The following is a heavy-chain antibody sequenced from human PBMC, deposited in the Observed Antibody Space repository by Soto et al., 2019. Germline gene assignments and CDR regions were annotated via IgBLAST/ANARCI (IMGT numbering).Heavy chain of an antibody. Sequence: QVQLVQSGAEVKKPGASVKVSCKASGYTFTSYGISWVRQAPGQGLEWMGWISAYNGNTNYAQKLQGRVTMTTDTSTSIAYMELRSMRCDETAVYYCARYEGYSSGWYDCYWGQGTLVTVSS. CDR3: ARYEGYSSGWYDCY. CDR2: ISAYNGNT. J-gene: IGHJ4*02. CDR1: GYTFTSYG. D-gene: IGHD6-19*01. V-gene: IGHV1-18*01.